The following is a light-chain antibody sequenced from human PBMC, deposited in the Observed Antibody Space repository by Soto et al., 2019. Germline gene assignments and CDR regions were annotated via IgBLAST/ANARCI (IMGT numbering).Light chain of an antibody. CDR1: ESISSY. Sequence: DIQMTQSPSSLSASVGDRVTMTCRASESISSYLNWYQQKPGKAPKLLIYAASSLQSGVPSRFSGSGSGTDFTLTISSLQPEDFATYYCQQSYSTPPITFGQGTRLEI. CDR3: QQSYSTPPIT. CDR2: AAS. V-gene: IGKV1-39*01. J-gene: IGKJ5*01.